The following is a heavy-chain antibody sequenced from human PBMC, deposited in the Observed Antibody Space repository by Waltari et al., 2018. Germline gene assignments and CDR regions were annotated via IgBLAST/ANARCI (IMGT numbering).Heavy chain of an antibody. J-gene: IGHJ4*02. CDR3: TTGSVEGY. V-gene: IGHV3-15*01. CDR1: GFTFSNAW. CDR2: IKIKAHGETT. Sequence: EVQLVESGGGLVKPGGSLRLSCAAPGFTFSNAWMNWVRQAPGKGVEWGARIKIKAHGETTDYAAPVRGRFTISRDDSKNTLYLQMNSLKTEDAAGYYCTTGSVEGYWGQGTLVTVSS. D-gene: IGHD2-15*01.